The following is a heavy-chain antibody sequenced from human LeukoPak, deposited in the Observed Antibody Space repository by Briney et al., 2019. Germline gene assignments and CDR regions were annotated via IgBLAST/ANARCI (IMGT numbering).Heavy chain of an antibody. CDR3: ARETSAAGGYYFDY. J-gene: IGHJ4*02. CDR1: GGSFSGYY. CDR2: INHSGST. Sequence: SETLSLTCAVYGGSFSGYYWSWIRQPPGKGLEWIGEINHSGSTNYNPSLKSRVTISVDTSKNQFSLKLSSVTAADTAVYYCARETSAAGGYYFDYWGQGTLVTVSS. D-gene: IGHD6-13*01. V-gene: IGHV4-34*01.